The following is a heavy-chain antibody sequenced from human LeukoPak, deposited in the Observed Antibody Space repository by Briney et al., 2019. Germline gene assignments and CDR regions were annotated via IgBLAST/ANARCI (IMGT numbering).Heavy chain of an antibody. D-gene: IGHD2-21*01. V-gene: IGHV4-34*01. J-gene: IGHJ5*02. CDR3: ARGIVVRPPWFDP. CDR2: TSHGGRT. CDR1: GGSFSDHY. Sequence: SETLSLTCAVHGGSFSDHYWNWVRQPPGKGLEWIGETSHGGRTNYNPSLKSRATISVDTSKNHFSLKLTSVTAADTAIYYCARGIVVRPPWFDPWGQGTLVTVSS.